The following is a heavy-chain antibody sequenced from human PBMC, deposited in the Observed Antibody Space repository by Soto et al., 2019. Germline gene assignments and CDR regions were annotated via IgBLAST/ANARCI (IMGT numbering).Heavy chain of an antibody. D-gene: IGHD4-4*01. Sequence: EVQLLESGGGLVQPGGSLRLSCAASGFTFSSYAMNWVRQAPGKGLEWVSVISGSGDSTYYADSVKGRFTISRDNSKNTLYLQMNSLRAEDTAVYYCARRNSGWYFDLWGRGTLATVSS. CDR2: ISGSGDST. CDR1: GFTFSSYA. J-gene: IGHJ2*01. CDR3: ARRNSGWYFDL. V-gene: IGHV3-23*01.